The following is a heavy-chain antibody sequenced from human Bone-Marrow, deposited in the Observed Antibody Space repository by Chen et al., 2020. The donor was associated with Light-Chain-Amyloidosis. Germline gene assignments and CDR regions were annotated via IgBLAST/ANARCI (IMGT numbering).Heavy chain of an antibody. CDR2: IYPDDSDA. V-gene: IGHV5-51*01. CDR1: GYTFPNYW. CDR3: ARRRDGYNFDY. Sequence: EVQLEQSGPEVKKPGESLKTSCKGSGYTFPNYWIGWVRQMPGKGLEWMGVIYPDDSDARYSPSFEVQVTISADKSITTAYLQWRSLKASDTAMYYCARRRDGYNFDYWGQGTLVTVSS. J-gene: IGHJ4*02. D-gene: IGHD5-12*01.